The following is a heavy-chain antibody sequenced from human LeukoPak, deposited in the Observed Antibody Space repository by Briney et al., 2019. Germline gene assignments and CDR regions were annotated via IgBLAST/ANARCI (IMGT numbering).Heavy chain of an antibody. J-gene: IGHJ4*02. D-gene: IGHD2-2*02. Sequence: PGGSLRLSCAASGFTFSDYYMSWIRQAPGKGLEWVSSISSSSSYIYYADSVKGRFTISRDNAKNSLYLQMNSLRAEDTAVYYCASGHLGYCSSTSCYNFDYWGQGTLVTVSS. CDR2: ISSSSSYI. V-gene: IGHV3-11*06. CDR3: ASGHLGYCSSTSCYNFDY. CDR1: GFTFSDYY.